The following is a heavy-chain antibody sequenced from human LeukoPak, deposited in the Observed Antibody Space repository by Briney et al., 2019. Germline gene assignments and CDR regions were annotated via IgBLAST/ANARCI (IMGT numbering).Heavy chain of an antibody. J-gene: IGHJ4*02. CDR3: ARNDVAAAGDY. D-gene: IGHD6-13*01. Sequence: GGSLRLSCEVSGFTFRNYWMTWVRQAPGGGLEWVANIKPDGSEKNYVDSVKGRFTISRDDAKSSLFLQMNSLRPEDTAVYFCARNDVAAAGDYWGQGTLVTVSS. CDR1: GFTFRNYW. V-gene: IGHV3-7*01. CDR2: IKPDGSEK.